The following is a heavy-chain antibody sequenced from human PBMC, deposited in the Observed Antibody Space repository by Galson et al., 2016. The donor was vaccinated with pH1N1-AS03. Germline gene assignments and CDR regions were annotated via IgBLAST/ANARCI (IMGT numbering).Heavy chain of an antibody. J-gene: IGHJ1*01. CDR2: ISGSGVTT. V-gene: IGHV3-23*01. CDR3: VKGDNWDSPSMTFHY. CDR1: GFTFNNFA. D-gene: IGHD5-24*01. Sequence: SLRLSCAASGFTFNNFAMAWVRQCPGKGLEWVSGISGSGVTTYSADSVKGRFTLSRDNFKSTLHLQMSSLTVADTAIYFCVKGDNWDSPSMTFHYWGQGTLVTVSS.